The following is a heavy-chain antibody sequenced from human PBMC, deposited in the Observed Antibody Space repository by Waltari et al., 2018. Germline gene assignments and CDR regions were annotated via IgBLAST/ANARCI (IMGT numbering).Heavy chain of an antibody. D-gene: IGHD2-15*01. CDR2: INHSGST. J-gene: IGHJ4*02. CDR1: GGSFSGYY. CDR3: ASRARGYCSGGSCSYYFDY. V-gene: IGHV4-34*01. Sequence: QVQLQQWGAGLLKPSETLSLTCAVYGGSFSGYYWSWIRQPPGKGLEWIGEINHSGSTNDHPSLKSLVTISVDTSKNQFSLKLSSVTAADTAVYYCASRARGYCSGGSCSYYFDYWGQGTLVTVSS.